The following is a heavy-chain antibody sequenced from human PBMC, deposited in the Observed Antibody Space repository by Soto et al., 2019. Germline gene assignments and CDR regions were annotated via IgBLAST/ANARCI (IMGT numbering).Heavy chain of an antibody. CDR3: ARRRYCGGDCYTWAFDY. CDR1: GYSFTSYW. D-gene: IGHD2-21*02. CDR2: IYPGDSDT. J-gene: IGHJ4*02. Sequence: EVQLVQSGAEVKKPGESLKISCKASGYSFTSYWIGWVRQMPGKGLEWMGIIYPGDSDTRYSPSFQGQVTISADKSIGTAYLQWSSVKASDTAIYYCARRRYCGGDCYTWAFDYWGQGTLVTVSS. V-gene: IGHV5-51*03.